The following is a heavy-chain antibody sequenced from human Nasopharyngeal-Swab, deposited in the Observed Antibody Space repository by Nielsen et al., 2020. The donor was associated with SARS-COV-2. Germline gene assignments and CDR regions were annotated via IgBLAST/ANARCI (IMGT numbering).Heavy chain of an antibody. V-gene: IGHV1-2*06. CDR1: GYTFTGYY. Sequence: ASVKVSCKDSGYTFTGYYMHWVRQAPGQGLEWMGRINPNSGGTNYAQKFQGRVTMTRDTSISTAYMELSRLRSDDTAVYYCARDGTRYNWNDYYYYVMDVWGQGTTVTVSS. CDR3: ARDGTRYNWNDYYYYVMDV. D-gene: IGHD1-1*01. CDR2: INPNSGGT. J-gene: IGHJ6*02.